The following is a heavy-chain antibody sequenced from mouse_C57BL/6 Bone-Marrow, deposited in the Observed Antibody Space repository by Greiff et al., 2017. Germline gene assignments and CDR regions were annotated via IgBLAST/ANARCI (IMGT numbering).Heavy chain of an antibody. CDR1: GYAFTNYL. V-gene: IGHV1-54*01. CDR2: INPGSGGT. D-gene: IGHD1-1*02. CDR3: ARYGSPW. J-gene: IGHJ3*02. Sequence: QVQLQQSGAELVRPGTSVKVSCKASGYAFTNYLIEWVKQRPGQGLEWIGVINPGSGGTNYNEKFKGKATLTADKSSSTAYMQLSSLTSEDSAVYFCARYGSPWWGQGTLVTVSA.